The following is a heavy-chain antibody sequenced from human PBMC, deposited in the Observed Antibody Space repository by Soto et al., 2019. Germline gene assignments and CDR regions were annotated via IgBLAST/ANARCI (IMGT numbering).Heavy chain of an antibody. CDR2: ISTYNANT. J-gene: IGHJ1*01. CDR1: GYIFSNYG. Sequence: APVKVSCTSSGYIFSNYGISWVRQAPGQGLEWMGWISTYNANTYYAQKFQGRVTMTTDTSTSTAYMEMRSLRYDDTAVFYCARVIEGSRWSSAEHFQVWGKGTLVTGYS. D-gene: IGHD6-13*01. V-gene: IGHV1-18*01. CDR3: ARVIEGSRWSSAEHFQV.